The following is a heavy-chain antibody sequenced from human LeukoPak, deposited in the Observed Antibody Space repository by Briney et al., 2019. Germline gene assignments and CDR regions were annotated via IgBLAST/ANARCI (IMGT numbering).Heavy chain of an antibody. CDR3: ARAGHYYFDY. CDR2: IKPVGSGQ. V-gene: IGHV3-7*01. Sequence: QSGGSLRLSCAASGFTFSPYWMTWVRQAPGKGLEWVANIKPVGSGQYYVDSVKGRFTISRDNAKNSLYLQMNSLRAEDTAVYYCARAGHYYFDYWGQGTLVTVSS. J-gene: IGHJ4*02. CDR1: GFTFSPYW. D-gene: IGHD2-21*02.